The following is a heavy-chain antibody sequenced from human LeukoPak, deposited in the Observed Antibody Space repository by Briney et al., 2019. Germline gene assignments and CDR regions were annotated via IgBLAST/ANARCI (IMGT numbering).Heavy chain of an antibody. J-gene: IGHJ4*02. CDR2: IYCSGST. CDR3: AREGDSSGWYFDY. CDR1: GGSISSYY. V-gene: IGHV4-59*01. D-gene: IGHD6-19*01. Sequence: PSETLSLTCTVSGGSISSYYWSWIRQPPGKGLEWIGYIYCSGSTNYNPSLKSRVTMSVDTSKNQFSLRLSSVTAADTAVYYCAREGDSSGWYFDYWGQGTLVTVSS.